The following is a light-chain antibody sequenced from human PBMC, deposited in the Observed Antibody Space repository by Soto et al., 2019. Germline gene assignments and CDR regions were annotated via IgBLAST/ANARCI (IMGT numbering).Light chain of an antibody. CDR2: SAS. CDR3: QQYDDWPWT. J-gene: IGKJ1*01. CDR1: QSVSSN. V-gene: IGKV3-15*01. Sequence: EIVMTQSPATLSVSPGERATLSCRASQSVSSNLAWYQQKPGQPPRLLIYSASSRATGTPVRFSGSGSGTEFTLTISSLQSEDFEVYYCQQYDDWPWTFGQGTKVDIK.